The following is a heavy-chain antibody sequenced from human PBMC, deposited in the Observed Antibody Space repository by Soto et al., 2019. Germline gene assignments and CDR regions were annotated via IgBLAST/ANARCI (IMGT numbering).Heavy chain of an antibody. CDR2: IYSGGTT. Sequence: EVQLVESGGGLVQPGGSLRLSCAASGFTVSSSYMSWVRQAPGKGLDWVSVIYSGGTTNYADSVKGRFTISRDNSKNTVYLQMNSLRAEDTAVYYCARDRSGWYDCWGQGTLVTVSS. D-gene: IGHD6-19*01. V-gene: IGHV3-66*01. J-gene: IGHJ4*02. CDR1: GFTVSSSY. CDR3: ARDRSGWYDC.